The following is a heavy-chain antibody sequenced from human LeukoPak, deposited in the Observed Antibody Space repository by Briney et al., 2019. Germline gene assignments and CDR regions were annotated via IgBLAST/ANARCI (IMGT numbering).Heavy chain of an antibody. Sequence: PGESLKISCKGSGYSFTSYWIGWVRQMPGKGLEWMGIIYPGDSDTKYSPSFQGLVTISADRSISTTFLQWYSLKASDTAMYYCASNIGSPYYFDYWGQGTLVTVSS. V-gene: IGHV5-51*01. CDR1: GYSFTSYW. J-gene: IGHJ4*02. CDR3: ASNIGSPYYFDY. CDR2: IYPGDSDT. D-gene: IGHD2/OR15-2a*01.